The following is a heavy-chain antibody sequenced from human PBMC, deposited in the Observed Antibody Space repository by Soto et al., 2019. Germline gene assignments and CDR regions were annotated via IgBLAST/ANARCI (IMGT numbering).Heavy chain of an antibody. CDR1: GFTFSSYA. V-gene: IGHV3-23*01. CDR3: AKEGKGEMGVVVPAAMPYDY. Sequence: GGSLRLSCAASGFTFSSYAMSWVRQAPGKGLEWVSAISGSGGSTYYADSVKGRFTISRDNSKNTLYLQMNSLRAEDTAVYYCAKEGKGEMGVVVPAAMPYDYWGQGTLVTVSS. CDR2: ISGSGGST. D-gene: IGHD2-2*01. J-gene: IGHJ4*02.